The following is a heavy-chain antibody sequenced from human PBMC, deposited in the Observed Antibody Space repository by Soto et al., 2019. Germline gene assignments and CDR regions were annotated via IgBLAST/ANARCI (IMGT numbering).Heavy chain of an antibody. V-gene: IGHV3-23*01. CDR2: VGYTGSYT. Sequence: EVQLLESGGGLVQPGGSLRLSCAASGFTFSGFAMNWVRQPPGKGLEWVSRVGYTGSYTFYAASVKGRFTISRDNSKNMVYLELNSLRAEDTVVYYCATRSGGFSEFDYWGQGTLVIVSS. D-gene: IGHD1-26*01. J-gene: IGHJ4*02. CDR1: GFTFSGFA. CDR3: ATRSGGFSEFDY.